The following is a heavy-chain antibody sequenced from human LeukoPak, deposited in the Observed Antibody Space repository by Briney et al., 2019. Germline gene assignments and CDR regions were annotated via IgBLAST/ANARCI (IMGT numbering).Heavy chain of an antibody. D-gene: IGHD6-13*01. CDR2: ISSSSSTI. CDR1: GFTFSSYE. V-gene: IGHV3-48*01. Sequence: GGSLRLSCAASGFTFSSYEMNWVRQAPGKGLEWVSYISSSSSTIYYADSVKGRFTISRDNGKNSLYLQMNNLRAEDTAVYYCASQLGDASDIWGQGTMVTVSS. J-gene: IGHJ3*02. CDR3: ASQLGDASDI.